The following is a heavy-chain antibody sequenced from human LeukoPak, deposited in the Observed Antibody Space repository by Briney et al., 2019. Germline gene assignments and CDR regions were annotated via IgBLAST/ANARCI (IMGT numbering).Heavy chain of an antibody. Sequence: GGSLRLSCAASGFSFDDYAMHWVRQAPGKGLEWVSGISWNSRSIGYADSVKGRFTISRDNAKNSLYLQMNSLRAEDTAVYYCARDVLVGTSGWYYWGQGTLVTVSS. CDR2: ISWNSRSI. J-gene: IGHJ4*02. CDR1: GFSFDDYA. V-gene: IGHV3-9*01. CDR3: ARDVLVGTSGWYY. D-gene: IGHD6-19*01.